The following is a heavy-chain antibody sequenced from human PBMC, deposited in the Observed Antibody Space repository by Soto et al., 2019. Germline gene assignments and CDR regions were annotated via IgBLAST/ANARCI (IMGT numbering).Heavy chain of an antibody. CDR3: TRSITGTTSSDY. CDR2: SRDKGNSYST. V-gene: IGHV3-72*01. D-gene: IGHD1-20*01. CDR1: GFTFSDYY. Sequence: EVQLVESGGGLVQPGGSLRLSCAGSGFTFSDYYIDWVRKAPGKGLEWVGRSRDKGNSYSTDYVASVKGRFTISRDASKNSLFLQMNSLKTEDTALYYCTRSITGTTSSDYWGQGTLVTVSS. J-gene: IGHJ4*02.